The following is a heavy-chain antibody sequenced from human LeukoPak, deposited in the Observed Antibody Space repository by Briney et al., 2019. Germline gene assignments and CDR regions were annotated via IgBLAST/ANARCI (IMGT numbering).Heavy chain of an antibody. CDR3: AREGSSSWYNWFDP. Sequence: SETLSLTCTVSGGSISSYYRSWIRQPPGKGLEWIGYIYYSGSTNYNPSLKSRVTISVDTSKNQFSLKLSSVTAADTAVYYCAREGSSSWYNWFDPWGQGTLVTVSS. D-gene: IGHD6-13*01. CDR2: IYYSGST. CDR1: GGSISSYY. J-gene: IGHJ5*02. V-gene: IGHV4-59*01.